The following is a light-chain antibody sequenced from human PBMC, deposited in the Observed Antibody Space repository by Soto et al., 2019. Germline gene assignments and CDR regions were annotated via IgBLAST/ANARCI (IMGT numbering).Light chain of an antibody. CDR3: QQCGSSPWT. Sequence: EMVLTQSPGTLSLSPGERATLSCRASQSVSSTYLAWYQQKPGQAPRLLIYGASSRATGIPDRFSGGGSGTDFTLTISSVEPEDFAVYYCQQCGSSPWTFGQGTKVEIK. J-gene: IGKJ1*01. CDR1: QSVSSTY. V-gene: IGKV3-20*01. CDR2: GAS.